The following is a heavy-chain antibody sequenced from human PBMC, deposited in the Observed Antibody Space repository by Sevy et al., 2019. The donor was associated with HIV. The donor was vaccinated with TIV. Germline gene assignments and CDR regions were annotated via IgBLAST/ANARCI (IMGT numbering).Heavy chain of an antibody. Sequence: GGSLRLSCAASGFTFSSYAMSWVRQAPGKGLEWVSTISCSGGSPYYADSVKGRFTISRDNSKNTLFLQMHSLRAEDTAVYYCAKGLRGTTPNNWFDPWGQGTLVTVSS. V-gene: IGHV3-23*01. J-gene: IGHJ5*02. CDR3: AKGLRGTTPNNWFDP. D-gene: IGHD4-17*01. CDR2: ISCSGGSP. CDR1: GFTFSSYA.